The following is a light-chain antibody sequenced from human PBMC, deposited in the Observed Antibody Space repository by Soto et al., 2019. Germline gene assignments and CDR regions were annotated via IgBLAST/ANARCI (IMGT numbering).Light chain of an antibody. CDR2: DAS. CDR3: QQRSNWIT. V-gene: IGKV3-11*01. CDR1: QSVSSY. J-gene: IGKJ5*01. Sequence: IVLTHSPATLSLSPVERSTLSFRASQSVSSYLAWYQQKPGQAPRLLIYDASNRATGIPARFSGSGSGTDFTLTISSLEPEDFAVYYCQQRSNWITFGQGTRLEIK.